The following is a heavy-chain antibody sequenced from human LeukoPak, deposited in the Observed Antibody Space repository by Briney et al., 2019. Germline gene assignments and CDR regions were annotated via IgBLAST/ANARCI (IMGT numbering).Heavy chain of an antibody. J-gene: IGHJ6*02. Sequence: SETLSLTCAVYGGSFSGYYWSWIRQPPGKGLEWIGEINHSGSTNYNPSLTSRVTISVDTSKNQFSLKLSSVTAADTAVYYCARGPRLRFLEWLSHHYYGMDVWGQGTTVTVSS. CDR2: INHSGST. D-gene: IGHD3-3*01. CDR3: ARGPRLRFLEWLSHHYYGMDV. CDR1: GGSFSGYY. V-gene: IGHV4-34*01.